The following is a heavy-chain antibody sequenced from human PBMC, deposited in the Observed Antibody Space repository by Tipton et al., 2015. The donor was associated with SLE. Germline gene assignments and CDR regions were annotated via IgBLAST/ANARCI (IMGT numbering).Heavy chain of an antibody. V-gene: IGHV1-2*02. D-gene: IGHD4-23*01. J-gene: IGHJ4*02. CDR1: GYTYTGYY. Sequence: QSGAEVKKPGASVKVSCKASGYTYTGYYMHWVRQAPGQGLEWMGWINPNSGGTNYAQKFQGRVTMTRDTSISTAYMELSRLRSDDTRVYSCANPRAYGGNSRLDFGGREPLVPVPS. CDR3: ANPRAYGGNSRLDF. CDR2: INPNSGGT.